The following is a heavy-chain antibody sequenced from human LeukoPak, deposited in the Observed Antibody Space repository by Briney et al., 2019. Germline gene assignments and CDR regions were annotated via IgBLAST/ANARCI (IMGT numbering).Heavy chain of an antibody. D-gene: IGHD3-22*01. J-gene: IGHJ4*02. CDR3: ARYGDSSGYYDYYFDY. CDR2: IYPGDSDT. Sequence: GESLKISCKGSGDSFTSYWIGWVRQMPGKGLEWMGIIYPGDSDTRYSPSFQGQVTISADKSISTAYLQWSSLKASDTAMYYCARYGDSSGYYDYYFDYWGQGTLVTVSS. V-gene: IGHV5-51*01. CDR1: GDSFTSYW.